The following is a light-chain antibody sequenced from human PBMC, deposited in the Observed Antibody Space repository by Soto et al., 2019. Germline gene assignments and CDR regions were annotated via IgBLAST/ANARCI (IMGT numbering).Light chain of an antibody. CDR1: DSNIGSTA. CDR3: QSYDSSLSGFVV. CDR2: SSN. J-gene: IGLJ2*01. Sequence: QAVVTQPPSVSATPGQGVTLSCSGGDSNIGSTAVNWYQQVPGTAPKLLIYSSNQRPSGVPDRISGSKSGTSASLAITGLQAEDEADYYCQSYDSSLSGFVVFGGGTKLTVL. V-gene: IGLV1-44*01.